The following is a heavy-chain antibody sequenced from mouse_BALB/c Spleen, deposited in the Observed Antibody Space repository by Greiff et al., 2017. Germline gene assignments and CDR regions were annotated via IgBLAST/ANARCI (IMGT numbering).Heavy chain of an antibody. CDR2: ISSGSSTI. J-gene: IGHJ1*01. V-gene: IGHV5-17*02. D-gene: IGHD1-2*01. CDR3: ARSTATIYWYFDV. Sequence: EVKVVESGGGLVQPGGSRKLSCAASGFTFSSFGMHWVRQAPEKGLEWVAYISSGSSTIYYADTVKGRFTISRDNPKNTLFLQMTSLRSEDTAMYYCARSTATIYWYFDVWGAGTTVTVSS. CDR1: GFTFSSFG.